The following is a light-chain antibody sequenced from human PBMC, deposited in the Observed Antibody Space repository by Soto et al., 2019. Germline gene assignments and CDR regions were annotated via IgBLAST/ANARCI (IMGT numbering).Light chain of an antibody. V-gene: IGKV3-15*01. CDR3: QQYNNWPLT. J-gene: IGKJ4*01. Sequence: EIVITQSPATLSLSPGERATRSCRTSQSISSNLAWYQQMPGQAPRLLIFGASTRATGIPARFSGSGSGTEFTLTLSSLQSEDFAVYSCQQYNNWPLTFGGGTKVEIK. CDR2: GAS. CDR1: QSISSN.